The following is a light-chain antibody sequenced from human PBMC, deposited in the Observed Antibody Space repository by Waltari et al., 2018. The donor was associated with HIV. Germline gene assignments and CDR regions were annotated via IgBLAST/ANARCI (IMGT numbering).Light chain of an antibody. Sequence: QSVLTQPPSVSGTPGQHVTISCSGSSPNIGSNIVNWYQQVPEAAPKLLIYSNDQRPSGVPDRFSGSKSGTSASLAISGLQSADEADYYCAAWDDSLNGMFGGGTKLTV. V-gene: IGLV1-44*01. J-gene: IGLJ3*02. CDR3: AAWDDSLNGM. CDR1: SPNIGSNI. CDR2: SND.